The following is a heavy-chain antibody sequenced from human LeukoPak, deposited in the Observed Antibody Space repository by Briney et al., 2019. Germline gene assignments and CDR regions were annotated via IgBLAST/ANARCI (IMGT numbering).Heavy chain of an antibody. CDR2: IKQDGSEK. J-gene: IGHJ3*02. CDR3: ARDPYNTGGYAAFDI. Sequence: PGGSLRLSCAASGFTFSSNWMTWVRQAPGKGLEWVANIKQDGSEKQYVDSVKGRFTISRDNAKNSLYLQMNSLRVEDTAVYYCARDPYNTGGYAAFDIWSQGTMVTVSS. CDR1: GFTFSSNW. V-gene: IGHV3-7*01. D-gene: IGHD3-22*01.